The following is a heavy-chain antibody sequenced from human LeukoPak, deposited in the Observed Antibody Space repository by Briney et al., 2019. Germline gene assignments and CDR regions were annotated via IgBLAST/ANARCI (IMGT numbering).Heavy chain of an antibody. V-gene: IGHV3-23*01. CDR1: GFTFSSYG. D-gene: IGHD3-22*01. J-gene: IGHJ4*02. CDR3: AKKGYYDSIDY. CDR2: ISGSGGST. Sequence: PGGSLRLSCAASGFTFSSYGMSWVRQAPGKGLEWVSAISGSGGSTYYADSVRGRFTISRDNSKNTLYLQMNSLRAEDTAVYFCAKKGYYDSIDYWGQGTLVTVSS.